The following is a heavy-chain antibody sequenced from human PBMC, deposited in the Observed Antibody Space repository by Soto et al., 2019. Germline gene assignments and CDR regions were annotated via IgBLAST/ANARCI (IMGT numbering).Heavy chain of an antibody. J-gene: IGHJ4*02. CDR2: ISGSGGST. CDR3: AKDMEYYDSSGYADY. CDR1: GFTFSSYA. V-gene: IGHV3-23*01. D-gene: IGHD3-22*01. Sequence: VGSLRLSCAASGFTFSSYAMSWVRQAPGKGLEWVSAISGSGGSTYYADSVKGRFTISRDNSKNTLYLQMNSLRAEDTAVYYCAKDMEYYDSSGYADYWGQGTLVTVSS.